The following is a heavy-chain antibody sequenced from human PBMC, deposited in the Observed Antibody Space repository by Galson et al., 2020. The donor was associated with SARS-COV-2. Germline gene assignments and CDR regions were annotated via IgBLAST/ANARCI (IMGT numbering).Heavy chain of an antibody. J-gene: IGHJ4*02. CDR3: ARPLVGSTWYFDY. D-gene: IGHD2-2*01. CDR1: GGSISSSSDY. Sequence: SETLSLTCTVSGGSISSSSDYWGWIRQSPGKGPEWIRSIYYSGSASYNPSLKSRVTISVDTSKNHFSLKMSSVTAADTAVYYCARPLVGSTWYFDYWGQGILVTVSS. V-gene: IGHV4-39*02. CDR2: IYYSGSA.